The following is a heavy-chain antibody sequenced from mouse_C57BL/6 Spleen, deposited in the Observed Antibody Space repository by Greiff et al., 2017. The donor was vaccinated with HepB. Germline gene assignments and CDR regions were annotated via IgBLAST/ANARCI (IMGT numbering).Heavy chain of an antibody. J-gene: IGHJ2*01. V-gene: IGHV5-4*01. CDR1: GFTFSSYA. CDR2: ISDGGSYT. D-gene: IGHD1-1*01. Sequence: EVQRVESGGGLVKPGGSLKLSCAASGFTFSSYAMSWVRQTPEKRLEWVATISDGGSYTYYPDNVKGRFTISRDNAKNNLYLQMSHLKSEDTAMYYCARENYGSGFDYWGQGTTLTVSS. CDR3: ARENYGSGFDY.